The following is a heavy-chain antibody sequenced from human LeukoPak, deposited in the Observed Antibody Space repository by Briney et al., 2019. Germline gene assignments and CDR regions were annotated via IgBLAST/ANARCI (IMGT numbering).Heavy chain of an antibody. J-gene: IGHJ4*02. Sequence: GGSLRLSCGASGFTFSTYWMYWFRQAPGKGPVWVSRINSDGSSTSYADSVKGRFTISRDNAKNTLYLQMNSLRAEDTAVYYCARANWNYDYWGQGTLVTVSS. CDR1: GFTFSTYW. V-gene: IGHV3-74*01. D-gene: IGHD1-7*01. CDR2: INSDGSST. CDR3: ARANWNYDY.